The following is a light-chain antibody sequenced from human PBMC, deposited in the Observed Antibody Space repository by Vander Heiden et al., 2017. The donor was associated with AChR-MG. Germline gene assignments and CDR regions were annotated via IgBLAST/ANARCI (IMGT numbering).Light chain of an antibody. Sequence: DIQMTQSPSSLSASVGDRVTITCQASQDISNYLNWYQQKPGKAPKLLIYDASNLETGVPSRFSGSGSGTDFTFTISSLQPEDIATYYCQQYDNLPPVQTFGQGTKLEIK. CDR1: QDISNY. CDR2: DAS. CDR3: QQYDNLPPVQT. V-gene: IGKV1-33*01. J-gene: IGKJ2*01.